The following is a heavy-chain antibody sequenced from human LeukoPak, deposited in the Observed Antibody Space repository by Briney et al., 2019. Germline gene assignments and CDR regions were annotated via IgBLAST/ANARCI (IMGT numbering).Heavy chain of an antibody. CDR3: ARQEYCSGGSCYTWFDP. CDR2: IYPADSDI. CDR1: GYSITNYW. J-gene: IGHJ5*02. Sequence: GESLKISCKGSGYSITNYWIAWVRQMPGKGLEWMGIIYPADSDIRYSPSFQGQVTISADKSISTAYLQWSSLKASDTAMYYCARQEYCSGGSCYTWFDPWGQGALVTVSS. D-gene: IGHD2-15*01. V-gene: IGHV5-51*01.